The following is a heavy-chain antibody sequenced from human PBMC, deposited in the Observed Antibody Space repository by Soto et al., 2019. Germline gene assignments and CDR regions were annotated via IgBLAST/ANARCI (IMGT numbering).Heavy chain of an antibody. D-gene: IGHD3-10*01. CDR2: IYYSGST. V-gene: IGHV4-30-4*01. Sequence: PSETLSLTCTVSGGSINSGDYYWSWIRQPPGKGLEWIGFIYYSGSTYYNPSLKGRLTISPDTSKNQFSLRLTSVSAADTAVYYCARVTGGAITMNWFDPWGRGTLVTVSS. J-gene: IGHJ5*02. CDR3: ARVTGGAITMNWFDP. CDR1: GGSINSGDYY.